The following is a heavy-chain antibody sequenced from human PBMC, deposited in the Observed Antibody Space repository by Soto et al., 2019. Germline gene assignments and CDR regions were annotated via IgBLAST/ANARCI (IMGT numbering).Heavy chain of an antibody. CDR3: ACWGEKYEVGAFDI. D-gene: IGHD3-16*01. CDR2: ISAYNGNT. CDR1: GFTFTSEG. V-gene: IGHV1-18*01. J-gene: IGHJ3*02. Sequence: SSGKGSCTAPGFTFTSEGISWVRQAPGQGLELMGWISAYNGNTNYAQKLQGRVTITTDTSTNTAYMELWSLRSDDTAVYYGACWGEKYEVGAFDIWGQGTMVTV.